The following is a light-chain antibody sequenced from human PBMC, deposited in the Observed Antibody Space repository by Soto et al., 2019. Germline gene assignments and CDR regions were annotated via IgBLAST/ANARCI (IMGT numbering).Light chain of an antibody. V-gene: IGKV3-15*01. CDR3: QQSHNYMYT. Sequence: ELVLSQSPATLSVSPGERATLSCRASQSIRKNLAWYQQKPGQAPTLLIYEASTRATGVPARFSGSGSGTEFTLTISRLQSEDFAIYYCQQSHNYMYTFGQGTKLEIK. J-gene: IGKJ2*01. CDR1: QSIRKN. CDR2: EAS.